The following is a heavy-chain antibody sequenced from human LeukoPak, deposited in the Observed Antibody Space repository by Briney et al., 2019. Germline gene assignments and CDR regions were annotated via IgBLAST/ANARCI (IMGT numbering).Heavy chain of an antibody. CDR2: IYENDEK. D-gene: IGHD2-15*01. V-gene: IGHV2-5*01. CDR1: GFSFSSGGVG. CDR3: AHRHRGVASDI. J-gene: IGHJ3*02. Sequence: SGPTLVNPRQTLRLTCTFSGFSFSSGGVGVGWFRQPPGKALEWLGVIYENDEKLYSSSLQNRLTITKDTSRNQVVLTMANMDPVDTATYYCAHRHRGVASDIWGQGTMVTVSS.